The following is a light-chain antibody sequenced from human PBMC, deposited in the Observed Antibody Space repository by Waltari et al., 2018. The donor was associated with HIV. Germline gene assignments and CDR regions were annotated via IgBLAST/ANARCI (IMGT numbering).Light chain of an antibody. CDR1: RSVSGN. CDR3: HQYDDSPHT. CDR2: DAS. Sequence: EVVLTQSPGTLSLSPGERATLSCRASRSVSGNLAWYQQKPGQAPRLLIYDASSRATDTPDRFSASGSGTDFTLTISRLEPEDFVVYSCHQYDDSPHTFGQGTKLEIK. V-gene: IGKV3-20*01. J-gene: IGKJ2*01.